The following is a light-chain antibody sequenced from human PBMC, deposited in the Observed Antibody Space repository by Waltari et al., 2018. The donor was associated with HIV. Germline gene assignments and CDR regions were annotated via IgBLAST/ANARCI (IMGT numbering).Light chain of an antibody. V-gene: IGLV3-21*02. Sequence: YELTQPPSVSVAPGQTATITCGGDNIGYRSVHWYQQKAGQAPVLVFYDDTDRPSGIPGRWSGAKSGNTATRTIGRVEAGDDADYYCQVWASNSAYVVFGGRTKLTVL. CDR1: NIGYRS. CDR3: QVWASNSAYVV. J-gene: IGLJ2*01. CDR2: DDT.